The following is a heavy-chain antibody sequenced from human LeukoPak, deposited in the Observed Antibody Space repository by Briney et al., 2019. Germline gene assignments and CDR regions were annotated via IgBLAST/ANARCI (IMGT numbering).Heavy chain of an antibody. CDR2: INANSGGT. CDR3: ARYMAADGTFDY. CDR1: GYTFTGYY. D-gene: IGHD6-13*01. J-gene: IGHJ4*02. V-gene: IGHV1-2*02. Sequence: ASVKVSCKTSGYTFTGYYMHWVRQAPGQGLEWMGWINANSGGTNYAQNFQGRVTMTRDTSINTAYMEVSRLTSDDTAVHYCARYMAADGTFDYWGQGTLVTVSS.